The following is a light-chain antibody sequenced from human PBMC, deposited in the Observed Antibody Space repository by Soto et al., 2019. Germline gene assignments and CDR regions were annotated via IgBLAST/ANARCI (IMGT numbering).Light chain of an antibody. CDR2: GAS. CDR1: QSVSSSY. Sequence: ENVLTQSPGTLSLSPGERATLSCRASQSVSSSYLTWYQQKPGQAPRLLIYGASSRATDIPDRFSGSGSGTDFTLTISRLEPEHVAVYYCQQYDSPPVTFGQGTKLEIK. CDR3: QQYDSPPVT. V-gene: IGKV3-20*01. J-gene: IGKJ2*01.